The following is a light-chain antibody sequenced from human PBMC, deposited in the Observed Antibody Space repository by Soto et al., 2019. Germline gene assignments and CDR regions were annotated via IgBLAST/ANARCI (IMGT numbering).Light chain of an antibody. CDR2: EVT. V-gene: IGLV2-23*02. J-gene: IGLJ2*01. CDR3: CSYAGSSTYVI. CDR1: SSDVGSHNL. Sequence: QSALTQPASVSGSPGQSITISCTGTSSDVGSHNLVSWYQQHPGKAPKLMIYEVTQRPSGVSNRFSGSKSGNTASLTISGLQVEDEADYYCCSYAGSSTYVIFGGGTKVTVL.